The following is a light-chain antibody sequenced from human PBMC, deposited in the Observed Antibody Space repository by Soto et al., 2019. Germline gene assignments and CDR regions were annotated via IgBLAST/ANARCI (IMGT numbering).Light chain of an antibody. CDR3: QQRSNWPPT. J-gene: IGKJ1*01. V-gene: IGKV3-11*01. CDR2: DVS. Sequence: EVVLTQSPATLSLSPGETATLSCRASQSVNSYLAWYQHKPGQAPRLLIYDVSNRATGVPARFSGSGSGTDFTLTISSLEPEDFAVYYCQQRSNWPPTFGQGAKVEIK. CDR1: QSVNSY.